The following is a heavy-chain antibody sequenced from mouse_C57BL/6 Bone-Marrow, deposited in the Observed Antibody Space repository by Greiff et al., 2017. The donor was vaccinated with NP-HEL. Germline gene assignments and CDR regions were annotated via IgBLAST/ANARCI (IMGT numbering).Heavy chain of an antibody. V-gene: IGHV1-69*01. J-gene: IGHJ3*01. CDR2: IDPSDSYT. CDR3: ARWGDGYYVGFAY. Sequence: VKLLESGAELVMPGASVKLSCKASGYTFTSYWMHWVKQRPGQGLEWIGEIDPSDSYTNYNQKFKGKSTLTVDKSSSTAYMQLSSLTSEDSAVYYCARWGDGYYVGFAYWGQGTLVTVSA. D-gene: IGHD2-3*01. CDR1: GYTFTSYW.